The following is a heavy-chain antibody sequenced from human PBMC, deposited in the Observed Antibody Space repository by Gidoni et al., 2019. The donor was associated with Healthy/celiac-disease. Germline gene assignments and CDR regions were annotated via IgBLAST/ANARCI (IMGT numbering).Heavy chain of an antibody. CDR2: MKSKTDGGTT. D-gene: IGHD3-22*01. J-gene: IGHJ4*02. CDR1: GFTFSNAW. Sequence: EVQLVESGGGLVKPGGSLRLSCAASGFTFSNAWMSWVRQAPGKGLEWVGRMKSKTDGGTTDYAAPVKGRFTISRDDSKNTLYLQMNSLKTEDTAVYYCTTVAVAYYYDSSGYSYFDYWGQGTLVTVSS. V-gene: IGHV3-15*01. CDR3: TTVAVAYYYDSSGYSYFDY.